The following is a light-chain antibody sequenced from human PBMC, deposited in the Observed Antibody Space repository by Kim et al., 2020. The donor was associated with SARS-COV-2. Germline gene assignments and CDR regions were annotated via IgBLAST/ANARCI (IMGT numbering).Light chain of an antibody. CDR1: SSDIGDSIS. V-gene: IGLV2-14*03. CDR2: DVS. CDR3: SSCTGSNTLL. J-gene: IGLJ3*02. Sequence: QSVLTQPASVSGSPGQSITFSCSGSSSDIGDSISVSWYQQHPGKAPKLMIYDVSKRPSGVSDRFSGSRSGNTASLTISGLQPEDEADYYCSSCTGSNTLLFGGGTQLTVL.